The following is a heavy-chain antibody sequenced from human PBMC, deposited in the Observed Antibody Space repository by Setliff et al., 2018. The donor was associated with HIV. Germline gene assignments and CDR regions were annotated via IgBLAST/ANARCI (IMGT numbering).Heavy chain of an antibody. CDR1: GGTFSLHY. CDR2: INHSGST. J-gene: IGHJ4*02. V-gene: IGHV4-34*01. Sequence: PSETLSLTCAVSGGTFSLHYYTWIRQSPLRGLEWIGEINHSGSTSYSPSLKSRVTMSIDTSKNQFSLKLTSVTAADTAVYYCARGKGEERWLRIDYWGQGTLVTVSS. CDR3: ARGKGEERWLRIDY. D-gene: IGHD5-12*01.